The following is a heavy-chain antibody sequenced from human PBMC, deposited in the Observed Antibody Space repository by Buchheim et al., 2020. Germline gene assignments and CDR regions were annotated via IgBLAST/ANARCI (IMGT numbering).Heavy chain of an antibody. V-gene: IGHV1-2*02. D-gene: IGHD3-22*01. J-gene: IGHJ4*02. Sequence: QVQLVQSGAEVKKPGASVKVSCKASGYTFTGYYMHWVRQAPGQGLEWMGWINPNSGGTNHAQKFQGRVTMSRHTSTSTPSMELSRLRSDDTAVYYCARETSYYYASSGTFDYWGQGTL. CDR1: GYTFTGYY. CDR3: ARETSYYYASSGTFDY. CDR2: INPNSGGT.